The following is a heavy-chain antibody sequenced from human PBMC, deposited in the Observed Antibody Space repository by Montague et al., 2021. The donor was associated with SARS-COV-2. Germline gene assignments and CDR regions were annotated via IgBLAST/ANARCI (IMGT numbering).Heavy chain of an antibody. D-gene: IGHD2-21*01. V-gene: IGHV4-34*01. J-gene: IGHJ4*02. CDR1: GWSFSGYY. CDR2: INHSGTT. Sequence: SETLSLTCAVYGWSFSGYYWTWCLQSPGKGLEWIAEINHSGTTNYNFNPSLRSRVTISVDTSKSQFSLKLSSVTAADTGVYYCARWDPQTLTLIGLRGESARDYWGKGTLVTVSS. CDR3: ARWDPQTLTLIGLRGESARDY.